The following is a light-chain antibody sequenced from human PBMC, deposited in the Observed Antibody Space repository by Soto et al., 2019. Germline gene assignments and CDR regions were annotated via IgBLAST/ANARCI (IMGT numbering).Light chain of an antibody. V-gene: IGLV1-51*01. CDR3: GTWDSSLDTVV. CDR2: DNY. Sequence: QSVLAQPPSISAAPGQKVTISCSGSSPNIGGNYVSWYQHVPRTAPKLLIYDNYKRASGSPDRFSASKSGTSATLGITGLQTGDEADYYCGTWDSSLDTVVFGGGTKVTVL. CDR1: SPNIGGNY. J-gene: IGLJ2*01.